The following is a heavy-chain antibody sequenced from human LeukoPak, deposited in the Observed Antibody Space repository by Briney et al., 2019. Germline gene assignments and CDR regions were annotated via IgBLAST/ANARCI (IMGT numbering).Heavy chain of an antibody. Sequence: GGSLRLSCAASGFTFSAYWMTWVRQAPGKGLEWVANINEGSNLKMYVDSVKGRFTISRDYTTNSLYLQMNSLRAEDTAVYYCAREASGYSYGLDAFDIWGQGTMVTVSS. CDR3: AREASGYSYGLDAFDI. J-gene: IGHJ3*02. V-gene: IGHV3-7*01. D-gene: IGHD5-18*01. CDR2: INEGSNLK. CDR1: GFTFSAYW.